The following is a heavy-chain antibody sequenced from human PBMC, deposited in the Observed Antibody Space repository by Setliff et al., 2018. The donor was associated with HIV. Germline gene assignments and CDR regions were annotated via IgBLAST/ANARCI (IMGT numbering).Heavy chain of an antibody. J-gene: IGHJ4*02. Sequence: ASVKVSCKASGYTFTSYGISWVRQAPGQGLEWMGWISAYNGNTNYAQKLQGRVTMTTDTSTSTAYMELRSLRSDDTAVYYCARGGSPWVRGVKEGYFDYWGQGTLVTVS. CDR1: GYTFTSYG. D-gene: IGHD3-10*01. CDR3: ARGGSPWVRGVKEGYFDY. V-gene: IGHV1-18*01. CDR2: ISAYNGNT.